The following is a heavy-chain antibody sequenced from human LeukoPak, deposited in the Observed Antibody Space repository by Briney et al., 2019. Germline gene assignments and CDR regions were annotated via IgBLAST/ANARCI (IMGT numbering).Heavy chain of an antibody. CDR2: ISYDGSNK. V-gene: IGHV3-30*04. CDR1: GFTFSIYA. CDR3: AKDVKPYYYYYVMDV. J-gene: IGHJ6*02. Sequence: GRSLRLSCAASGFTFSIYAMHWVRQAPGKGLEWVAVISYDGSNKYYADSVKGRFTISRDNSKNTLSLQMNSLRAEDTALYYCAKDVKPYYYYYVMDVWGQGTTVTVSS.